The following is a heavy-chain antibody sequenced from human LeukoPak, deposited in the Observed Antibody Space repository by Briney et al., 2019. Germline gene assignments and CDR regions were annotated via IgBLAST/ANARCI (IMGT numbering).Heavy chain of an antibody. D-gene: IGHD3-10*01. V-gene: IGHV3-23*01. J-gene: IGHJ4*02. CDR1: GFTFSSHA. CDR2: ISVSGGSA. Sequence: GGSLRLSCAASGFTFSSHAMNWVRQPPGKGLEWVSVISVSGGSANYGDSVKGRFTVSRDNSKSTLYLQMNSLRAEDTAIYYCAKAKDYYGSGSDPDYWGQGTLVTVSS. CDR3: AKAKDYYGSGSDPDY.